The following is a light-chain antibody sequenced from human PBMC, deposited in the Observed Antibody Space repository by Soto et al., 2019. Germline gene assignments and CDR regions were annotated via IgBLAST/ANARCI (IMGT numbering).Light chain of an antibody. J-gene: IGLJ1*01. V-gene: IGLV2-8*01. CDR3: NSYAGSNVYV. CDR2: EVS. Sequence: QSALTQPSSASGSPGQSVTISCTGTSSDVGGYNYVSWYQQHPGKALKLMIYEVSKRPSGVPDRFSGSKSGNTASLTVSGLQAEDEADYYCNSYAGSNVYVFGTGTKVTV. CDR1: SSDVGGYNY.